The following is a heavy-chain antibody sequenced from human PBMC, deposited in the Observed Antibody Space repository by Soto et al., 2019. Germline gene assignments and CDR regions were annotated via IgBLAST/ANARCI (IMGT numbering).Heavy chain of an antibody. Sequence: EVQLVESGGGLVKPGGSLRLSCAASGFTFSSYSMNWVRQAPGKGLEWVSSISSSSSYIYYADSVKGRFTISRDNAKNSLYLQMNSLRAEDTAVYYCARIVAAAGSGFDHWGQGTLVTVSS. J-gene: IGHJ4*02. CDR1: GFTFSSYS. CDR3: ARIVAAAGSGFDH. V-gene: IGHV3-21*01. D-gene: IGHD6-13*01. CDR2: ISSSSSYI.